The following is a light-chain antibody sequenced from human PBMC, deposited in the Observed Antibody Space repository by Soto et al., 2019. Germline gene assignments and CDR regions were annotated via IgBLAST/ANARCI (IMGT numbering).Light chain of an antibody. V-gene: IGLV2-23*02. CDR1: SSDIGSHTL. CDR3: CSYAGDPTFGI. J-gene: IGLJ2*01. CDR2: EVT. Sequence: QSALTQPASVSGSPGQSITISCTGTSSDIGSHTLVSWYQQHPGKAPKLIIYEVTNRPSGVSNRFAGSKSGNTASLTISGLQAEDEGNYYCCSYAGDPTFGIFGGGTKVTVL.